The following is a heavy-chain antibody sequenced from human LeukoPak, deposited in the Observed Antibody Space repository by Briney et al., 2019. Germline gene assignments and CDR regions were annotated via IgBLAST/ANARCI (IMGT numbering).Heavy chain of an antibody. CDR3: ARGYYDSSGYSFDY. CDR1: GFTVSSNY. Sequence: GSLRLSCAASGFTVSSNYMSWVRQPPGKGLEWIGEINHSGSTNYNPSLKSRVTISVDTSKNQFSLKLSSVTAADTAVYYCARGYYDSSGYSFDYWGQGTLVTVSS. V-gene: IGHV4-34*01. D-gene: IGHD3-22*01. CDR2: INHSGST. J-gene: IGHJ4*02.